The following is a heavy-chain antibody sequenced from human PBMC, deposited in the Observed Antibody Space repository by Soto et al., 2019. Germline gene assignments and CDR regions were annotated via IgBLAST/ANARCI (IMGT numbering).Heavy chain of an antibody. V-gene: IGHV1-18*01. CDR1: GYTFTNYG. Sequence: VQLMQSGSEVMNPGASVKVSCKASGYTFTNYGVSWVRHAPGPELEWLGWITVTSGHTHYDQKFQGRVTMTTDTSTGTAYMELRSLRSDDTAVYYCARGRPGDYYHKDVSGKGTTLTVSS. D-gene: IGHD2-8*02. CDR2: ITVTSGHT. J-gene: IGHJ6*03. CDR3: ARGRPGDYYHKDV.